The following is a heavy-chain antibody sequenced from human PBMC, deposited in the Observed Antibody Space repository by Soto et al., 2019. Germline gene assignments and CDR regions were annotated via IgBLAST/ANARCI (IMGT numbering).Heavy chain of an antibody. Sequence: ASVKLSCKASGGTFSSYAISWVRQAPGQGLEWMGGIIPIFGTANYAQKFQGRVTITADESTSTAYMELSSLRSEDTAVYYCAREGVAVFDYWGQGTLVTVSS. CDR2: IIPIFGTA. V-gene: IGHV1-69*13. D-gene: IGHD6-19*01. CDR3: AREGVAVFDY. J-gene: IGHJ4*02. CDR1: GGTFSSYA.